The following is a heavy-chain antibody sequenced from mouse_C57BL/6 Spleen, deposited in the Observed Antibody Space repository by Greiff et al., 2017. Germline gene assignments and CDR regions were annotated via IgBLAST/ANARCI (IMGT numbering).Heavy chain of an antibody. CDR3: NTPYDYDAMDY. V-gene: IGHV6-6*01. J-gene: IGHJ4*01. Sequence: EVQLQESGGGLVQPGGSMKLSCAASGFTFSDAWMAWVRQSPEKGLEWVAEIRNKANNHATYYAESVKGRFTISRDDSKSSVYLQMNSLRAEDTGIYYCNTPYDYDAMDYWDQGTSVTVSS. CDR2: IRNKANNHAT. CDR1: GFTFSDAW.